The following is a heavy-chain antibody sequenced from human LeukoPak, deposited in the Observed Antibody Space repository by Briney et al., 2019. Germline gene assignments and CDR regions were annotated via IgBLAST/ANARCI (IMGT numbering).Heavy chain of an antibody. CDR3: AREGTGWLQLGDFDY. V-gene: IGHV3-21*01. CDR1: GFTFSSYS. J-gene: IGHJ4*02. D-gene: IGHD5-24*01. CDR2: ISSSSSYI. Sequence: GGSLRLSCAASGFTFSSYSMNWVRQAPGKGLEWVSSISSSSSYIYYADSVKGRFTISRDNAKNSLYLQMNSLRAEDTAVYYCAREGTGWLQLGDFDYWGQGTLVTVSS.